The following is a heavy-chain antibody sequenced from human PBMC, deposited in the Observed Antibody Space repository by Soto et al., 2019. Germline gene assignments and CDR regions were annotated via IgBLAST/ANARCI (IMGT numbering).Heavy chain of an antibody. V-gene: IGHV1-18*01. D-gene: IGHD3-10*01. CDR2: ISAYNGYT. CDR3: ARDRAGYYGSGRPNDAFDI. Sequence: QVQLVQSGAEVKKPGASVKVSCKASGYTLTSYGISWVRQAPGQGLEWMGWISAYNGYTNYPQKLQGRVTMTTDTSTVTADRELRSLRADGTAVYCCARDRAGYYGSGRPNDAFDIWGQGTMVTVSS. J-gene: IGHJ3*02. CDR1: GYTLTSYG.